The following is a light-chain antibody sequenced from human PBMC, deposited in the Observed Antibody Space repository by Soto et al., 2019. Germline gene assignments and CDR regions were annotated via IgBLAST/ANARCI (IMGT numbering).Light chain of an antibody. CDR2: EVS. CDR3: SSYTGTSTLV. CDR1: SSDVGGYNY. Sequence: QSVLSQPASVSGSPGQAITISCAGTSSDVGGYNYVSWYQQHPGTAPKLMISEVSNRPSGVSNRFSGSKSGNTASLTISGLQAEDEADYYCSSYTGTSTLVFGGGTKVTVL. J-gene: IGLJ3*02. V-gene: IGLV2-14*01.